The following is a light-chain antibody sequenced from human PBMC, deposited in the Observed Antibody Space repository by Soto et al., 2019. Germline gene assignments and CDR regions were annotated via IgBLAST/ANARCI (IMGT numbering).Light chain of an antibody. CDR1: QSVSSS. CDR2: DAS. V-gene: IGKV3-11*01. J-gene: IGKJ3*01. CDR3: QQRSNWPPEGT. Sequence: EIVLTQSPDTLSLSPGERATLSCRASQSVSSSLAWYQQIPGQAPRLLIYDASNRATGIPARFSGSGSGTDFTHTISSLEPEDFAVYYCQQRSNWPPEGTFGPGTKVDIK.